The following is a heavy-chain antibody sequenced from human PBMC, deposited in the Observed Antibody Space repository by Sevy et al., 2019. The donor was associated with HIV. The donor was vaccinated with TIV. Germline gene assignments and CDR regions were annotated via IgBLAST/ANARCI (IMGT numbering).Heavy chain of an antibody. Sequence: SETLSLTCAVSGGSINSNNWWSWVRQPPGKGLEWIGEIYHSGSINYNPSLKSRVTISVDKSKKQFSLKVNSVTAGDRAVYYCASRLWFGELGGGYFDYWGQGTLVTVSS. CDR1: GGSINSNNW. CDR3: ASRLWFGELGGGYFDY. V-gene: IGHV4-4*02. CDR2: IYHSGSI. J-gene: IGHJ4*02. D-gene: IGHD3-10*01.